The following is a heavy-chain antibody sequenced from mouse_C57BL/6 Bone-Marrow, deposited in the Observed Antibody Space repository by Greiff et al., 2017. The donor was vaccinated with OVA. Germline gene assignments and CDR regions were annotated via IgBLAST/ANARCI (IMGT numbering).Heavy chain of an antibody. D-gene: IGHD2-1*01. J-gene: IGHJ3*01. CDR3: ADGNYDWFAD. V-gene: IGHV1-61*01. Sequence: QVQLQQPGAELVRPGSSVTLSCKASGYTFTSYWMDWVKQRPGQGLEWIGHIYPSDSEPHSNQKFKAKATLTVAKSSSTAYMQLSSLTSEDYAVYYCADGNYDWFADWGQGTLVTVSA. CDR1: GYTFTSYW. CDR2: IYPSDSEP.